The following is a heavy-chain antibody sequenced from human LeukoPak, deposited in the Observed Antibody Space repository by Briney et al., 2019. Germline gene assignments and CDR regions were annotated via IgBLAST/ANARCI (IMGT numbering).Heavy chain of an antibody. Sequence: GGSLRLSCAASGLTFSSYWMSWVRQAPGKGLEWVANIKQDGSEKYYVDSVKGRFTISRDNAKNSLYLQMNSLRAEDTAVYYCARGKRNFDYWGQGTLVTVSS. CDR3: ARGKRNFDY. CDR1: GLTFSSYW. V-gene: IGHV3-7*01. J-gene: IGHJ4*02. CDR2: IKQDGSEK.